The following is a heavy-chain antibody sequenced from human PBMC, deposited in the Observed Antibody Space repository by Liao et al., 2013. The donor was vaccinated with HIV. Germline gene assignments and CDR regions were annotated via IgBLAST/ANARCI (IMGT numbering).Heavy chain of an antibody. J-gene: IGHJ4*02. V-gene: IGHV4-34*02. Sequence: QVQLQQWGAGLLKPSETLSLTCAVYGTSLSGSFWSWLRQSPGRGLEWLGEINHSGATNYNTTLESRGTISIDTTKNQFSLKLASVTAADTAVYYCARELPVVTRRRFFDFWGKGTLVTVSS. CDR2: INHSGAT. CDR1: GTSLSGSF. D-gene: IGHD3-16*02. CDR3: ARELPVVTRRRFFDF.